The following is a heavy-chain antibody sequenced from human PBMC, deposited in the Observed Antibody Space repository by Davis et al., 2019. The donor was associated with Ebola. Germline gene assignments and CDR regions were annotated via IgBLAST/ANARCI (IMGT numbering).Heavy chain of an antibody. J-gene: IGHJ6*04. Sequence: GGPLNPSCPAPVFPLSSYPMPWFRQPPGKGLEWVSAIRGRGGITYYADSVKGRFTISRDNSKKTMYLQMNSLRGEDTAVYYCARSGLSFGVVKYHYGMDVWGKGTTVTVSS. D-gene: IGHD3-3*01. V-gene: IGHV3-23*01. CDR2: IRGRGGIT. CDR1: VFPLSSYP. CDR3: ARSGLSFGVVKYHYGMDV.